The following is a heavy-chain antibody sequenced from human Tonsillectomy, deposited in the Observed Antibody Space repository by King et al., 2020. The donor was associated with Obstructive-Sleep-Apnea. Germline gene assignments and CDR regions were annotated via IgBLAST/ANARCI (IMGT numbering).Heavy chain of an antibody. J-gene: IGHJ2*01. D-gene: IGHD3-10*01. Sequence: QVQLQQWGAGLLKPSEILSLTCAVYGGSFSDYYWSWIRQPPGKGLEWIGEINHSGSTCYSPSLKSRVTISVDTSKNQFSLKLSSVTAADPAVYYCARVPLSYYGSGNNWYFDLWGRGTLVTVSS. CDR2: INHSGST. CDR1: GGSFSDYY. CDR3: ARVPLSYYGSGNNWYFDL. V-gene: IGHV4-34*01.